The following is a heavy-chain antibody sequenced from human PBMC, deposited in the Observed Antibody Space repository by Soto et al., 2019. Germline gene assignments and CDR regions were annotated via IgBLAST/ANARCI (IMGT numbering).Heavy chain of an antibody. Sequence: SETLSLTCTVSGGSVSSGSYYWSWIRQPPGKGLEWIGYIYYSGSTNYNPSLKSRVTISVDTSKNQFSLKLSSVTAADTAVYYCARDSGVDYASTYWGQGTLVTVSS. CDR3: ARDSGVDYASTY. D-gene: IGHD4-17*01. V-gene: IGHV4-61*01. CDR2: IYYSGST. CDR1: GGSVSSGSYY. J-gene: IGHJ4*02.